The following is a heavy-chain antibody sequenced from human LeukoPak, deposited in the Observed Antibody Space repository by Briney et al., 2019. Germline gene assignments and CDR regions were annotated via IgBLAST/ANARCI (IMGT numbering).Heavy chain of an antibody. V-gene: IGHV3-23*01. CDR1: GFTFSSYA. J-gene: IGHJ3*02. D-gene: IGHD2-8*01. CDR3: AKDLRDIVLMVYAPDAFDI. Sequence: GGSLRLSCAASGFTFSSYAMSWVRQAPGKGLEWVSAISGSGGSTYYADSVKGRFTISRVNSKNTLYLQMNSLRAEDTAVYYCAKDLRDIVLMVYAPDAFDIWGQGTMVTVSS. CDR2: ISGSGGST.